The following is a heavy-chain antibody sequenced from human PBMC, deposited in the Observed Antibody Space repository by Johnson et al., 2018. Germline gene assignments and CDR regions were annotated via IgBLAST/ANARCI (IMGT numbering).Heavy chain of an antibody. CDR3: ARGKGGNWFGSYYYYGMDV. J-gene: IGHJ6*02. CDR1: GGTFSSYA. V-gene: IGHV1-69*01. Sequence: QVQLVESGAEVKKPGSSXKVSCKASGGTFSSYAISWVRQAPGQGLEWMGGIIPIFGTANYAQKFQGRVTLTADESTSTAYMELSSLRSEDTAVYYCARGKGGNWFGSYYYYGMDVWGQGTTVTVSS. CDR2: IIPIFGTA. D-gene: IGHD3-10*01.